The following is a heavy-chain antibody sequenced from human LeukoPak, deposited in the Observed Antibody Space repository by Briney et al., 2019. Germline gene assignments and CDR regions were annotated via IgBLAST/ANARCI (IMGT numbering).Heavy chain of an antibody. J-gene: IGHJ4*02. CDR2: IKQDGSEK. Sequence: PGGSLRLSCAASGFTFSRHWMTWVRQAPGKGLEWVANIKQDGSEKYYVDSVKGRFTISRDNAKNSLYLQMNSLRAEDTAVYYWARDEYLWSGYYPNQAFDYWGQGTLVAVSS. CDR1: GFTFSRHW. D-gene: IGHD3-3*01. CDR3: ARDEYLWSGYYPNQAFDY. V-gene: IGHV3-7*01.